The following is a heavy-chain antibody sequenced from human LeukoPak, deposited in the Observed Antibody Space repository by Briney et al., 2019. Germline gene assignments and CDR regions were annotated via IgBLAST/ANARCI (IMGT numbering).Heavy chain of an antibody. D-gene: IGHD6-19*01. Sequence: ASVKVSCKASGYTFTSYGISWVRQAPGQGLEWMGWISAYNGNTNYAQKLQGRVTMTTDTSTSTAYMELRSLRSDDTAVYYCARWRPYSGGRRYYYYYMDVWGKGTTVTVSS. CDR3: ARWRPYSGGRRYYYYYMDV. J-gene: IGHJ6*03. V-gene: IGHV1-18*01. CDR2: ISAYNGNT. CDR1: GYTFTSYG.